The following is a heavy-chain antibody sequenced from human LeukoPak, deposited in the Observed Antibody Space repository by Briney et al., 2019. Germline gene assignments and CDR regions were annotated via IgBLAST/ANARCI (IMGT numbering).Heavy chain of an antibody. CDR2: IYYSGST. D-gene: IGHD6-6*01. V-gene: IGHV4-59*08. CDR3: ASRGDSSSSFDY. Sequence: PSETLSLTCTVSGGSISSYYWSWIRQPPGKGLEWIGYIYYSGSTNYNPSLKSRVTISVGTSKNQFSLKLSSVTAADTAVYYCASRGDSSSSFDYWGQGTLVTVSS. CDR1: GGSISSYY. J-gene: IGHJ4*02.